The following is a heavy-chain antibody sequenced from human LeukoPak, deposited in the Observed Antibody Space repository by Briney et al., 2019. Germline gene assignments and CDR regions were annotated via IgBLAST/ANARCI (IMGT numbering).Heavy chain of an antibody. CDR2: IIPIFGTA. CDR1: GGTFSSYA. Sequence: ASVKVSCKASGGTFSSYAISWVRQAPGQGLEWMGGIIPIFGTANYAQKFQGRVTITADESTSTAYMELSSLGSEDTAVYYCARNGYYYDSSGYYPYWGQGTLVTVSS. J-gene: IGHJ4*02. V-gene: IGHV1-69*13. D-gene: IGHD3-22*01. CDR3: ARNGYYYDSSGYYPY.